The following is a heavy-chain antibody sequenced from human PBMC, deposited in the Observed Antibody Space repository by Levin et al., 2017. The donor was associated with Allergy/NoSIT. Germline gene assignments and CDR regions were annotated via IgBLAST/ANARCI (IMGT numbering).Heavy chain of an antibody. D-gene: IGHD5-24*01. CDR3: AKDLGLYPHQVES. J-gene: IGHJ5*02. CDR2: TDYFGGTI. Sequence: GGSLRLSCAASGFVFEDYAMHWVRQPPGKGLEWVAGTDYFGGTINYADSVRGRFTISRDNAKNSLYLQMKNLRVDDTAFYYCAKDLGLYPHQVESWGLGTLVTVSS. V-gene: IGHV3-9*01. CDR1: GFVFEDYA.